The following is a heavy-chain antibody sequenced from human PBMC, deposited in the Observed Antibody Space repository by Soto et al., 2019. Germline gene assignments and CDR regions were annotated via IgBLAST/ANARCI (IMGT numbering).Heavy chain of an antibody. CDR2: VSAYNGNT. CDR1: GYTLTRYY. Sequence: ASVKVSCKASGYTLTRYYINWVRQAPGQGLEWMGWVSAYNGNTHYEQKLQGRVTLTTDESTSTAYMELSSLRSEDTAVYYCATGVVVVAVPPDYGMDVWGQGTTVTVS. D-gene: IGHD2-15*01. V-gene: IGHV1-18*01. J-gene: IGHJ6*02. CDR3: ATGVVVVAVPPDYGMDV.